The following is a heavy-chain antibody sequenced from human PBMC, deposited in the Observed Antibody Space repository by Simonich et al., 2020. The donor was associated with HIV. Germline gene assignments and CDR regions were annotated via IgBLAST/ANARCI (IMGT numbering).Heavy chain of an antibody. V-gene: IGHV3-48*03. CDR3: ARVWGGDYDALHH. D-gene: IGHD3-3*01. Sequence: EVQLVESGGGLVQPGGSLRLSCAASGFTFSSYEMNWVRQAPGKGLEWISYISSSDSTIYYADSVKDRFTISRDNAKNSLYLQMNSLRAEDTAVYYWARVWGGDYDALHHWGQGTLVTVSS. J-gene: IGHJ5*02. CDR1: GFTFSSYE. CDR2: ISSSDSTI.